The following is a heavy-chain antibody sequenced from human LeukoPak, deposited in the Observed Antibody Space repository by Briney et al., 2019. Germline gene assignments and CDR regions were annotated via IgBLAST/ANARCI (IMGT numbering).Heavy chain of an antibody. CDR3: ARHRRGSYFVLEH. D-gene: IGHD1-26*01. Sequence: PSETLSLTCTVSGGSISSYYWSWIRQPPGKGLEWIGYIYPSGSTIYNPSLKSQVTISVDTSKNQFSLKLSSVTAADTAVYFCARHRRGSYFVLEHWGQGALVTVSS. V-gene: IGHV4-4*09. J-gene: IGHJ1*01. CDR1: GGSISSYY. CDR2: IYPSGST.